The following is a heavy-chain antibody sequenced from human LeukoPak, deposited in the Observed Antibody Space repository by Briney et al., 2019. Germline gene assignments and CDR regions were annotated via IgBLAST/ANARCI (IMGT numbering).Heavy chain of an antibody. V-gene: IGHV4-39*07. D-gene: IGHD3-10*01. CDR2: IHYSGST. CDR3: ARVEEGYGSGRRENYYYYYMDV. J-gene: IGHJ6*03. CDR1: GGSISSNSYY. Sequence: SETLSLTCSASGGSISSNSYYWAWIRQPPGKGLEWIGSIHYSGSTYYNPSLKSQVTMSIDTSSNQFSLKLASVTAADTAVYYCARVEEGYGSGRRENYYYYYMDVWGKGTTVTISS.